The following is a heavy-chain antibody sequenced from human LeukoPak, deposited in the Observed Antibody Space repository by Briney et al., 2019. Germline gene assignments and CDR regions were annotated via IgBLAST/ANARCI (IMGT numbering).Heavy chain of an antibody. CDR3: AKNGGSQCYSHLDS. D-gene: IGHD2-15*01. CDR1: GSTFSSYA. Sequence: GGSLRLSCAASGSTFSSYAMSWVRQAPRKGLEWVSGTSGSGGSTYYAGSVKGRFTISRDNSKNTLYLQMNSLRVEDTAVYYCAKNGGSQCYSHLDSWGQGTLVTVSS. CDR2: TSGSGGST. J-gene: IGHJ4*02. V-gene: IGHV3-23*01.